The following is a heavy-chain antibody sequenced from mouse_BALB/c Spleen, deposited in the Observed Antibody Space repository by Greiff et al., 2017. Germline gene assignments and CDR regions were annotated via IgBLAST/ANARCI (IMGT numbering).Heavy chain of an antibody. CDR3: ARQRIYYGYEGYAMDD. V-gene: IGHV1S135*01. CDR2: IDPYNGGT. D-gene: IGHD2-2*01. J-gene: IGHJ4*01. Sequence: EVQLQQSGPELVKPGASVKVSCKASGYAFTSYNMYWVKQSHGKSLEWIGYIDPYNGGTSYNQKFKGKATLTVDKSSSTAYMHLNSLTSEDSAVYYCARQRIYYGYEGYAMDDWGQGTSVTVSS. CDR1: GYAFTSYN.